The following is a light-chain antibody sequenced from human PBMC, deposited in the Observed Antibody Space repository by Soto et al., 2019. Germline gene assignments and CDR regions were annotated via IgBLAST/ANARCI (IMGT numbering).Light chain of an antibody. V-gene: IGKV3-15*01. CDR1: QSVSSN. Sequence: EILMTQSPATLAVSPGERAALSCRASQSVSSNFAWYQQKPGQAPRLLIYGASSRATGTPARFSGSGSGTEFTLTISSLQSEDFAVYYCQQYNNWPYTFGLGTKLEIK. J-gene: IGKJ2*01. CDR2: GAS. CDR3: QQYNNWPYT.